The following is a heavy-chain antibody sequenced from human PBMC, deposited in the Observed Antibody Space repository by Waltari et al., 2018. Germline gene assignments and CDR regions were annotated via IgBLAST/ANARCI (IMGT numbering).Heavy chain of an antibody. CDR1: GGSISGYY. V-gene: IGHV4-4*07. Sequence: QVQLQESGPGLVKPSETLSLTCTVSGGSISGYYWSWIRQPAGKGLECIGRIYTSGITNYNPSLTSRVTLSVDTSKNQFSLKLSSVTAADTAVYYCARGWFYQGFDPWGQGTLVTVSS. J-gene: IGHJ5*02. CDR3: ARGWFYQGFDP. D-gene: IGHD2-15*01. CDR2: IYTSGIT.